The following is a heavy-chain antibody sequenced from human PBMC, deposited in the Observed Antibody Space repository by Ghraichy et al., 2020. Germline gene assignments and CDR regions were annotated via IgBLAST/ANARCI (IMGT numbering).Heavy chain of an antibody. CDR2: TYYRSKWYN. CDR1: GGSVCSNSSA. Sequence: SQTLSLTCAISGGSVCSNSSAWNWIRQSPSRGLEWLGRTYYRSKWYNDYAVSVKSRLTINPDTSKNQFSLQLNSVTAEDTAVYYCARKYYYDSSAYSEDAFDIWGQGTMVTVSS. CDR3: ARKYYYDSSAYSEDAFDI. V-gene: IGHV6-1*01. J-gene: IGHJ3*02. D-gene: IGHD3-22*01.